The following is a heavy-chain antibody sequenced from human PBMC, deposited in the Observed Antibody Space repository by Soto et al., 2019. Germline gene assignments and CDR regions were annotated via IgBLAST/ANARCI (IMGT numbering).Heavy chain of an antibody. CDR1: EFSVSSYY. V-gene: IGHV3-53*01. CDR3: ARFYGAGSWFFEY. Sequence: EVLLVESGGGLIQPGGSLRLSCAATEFSVSSYYMSWVRQAPGKGLEWVAVIYSDGTTYHADSVKGRFTISRDNFMNTLYLQMNSLRAADTAVYHCARFYGAGSWFFEYWGQGTLVTVSS. D-gene: IGHD3-10*01. J-gene: IGHJ4*02. CDR2: IYSDGTT.